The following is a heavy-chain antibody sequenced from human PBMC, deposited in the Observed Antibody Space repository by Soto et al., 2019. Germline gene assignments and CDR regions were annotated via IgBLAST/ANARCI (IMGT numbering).Heavy chain of an antibody. V-gene: IGHV3-30-3*01. CDR3: ARDADIVVGDGMDV. J-gene: IGHJ6*02. D-gene: IGHD2-2*01. CDR2: ISYDGSNK. Sequence: GGSLRLSCAASGFTFSSYAMHWVRQAPGKGLEWVAVISYDGSNKYYADSVKGRFTISRDNSKNTLYLQMNSLRAEDTAVYYCARDADIVVGDGMDVWGQGTTVTVSS. CDR1: GFTFSSYA.